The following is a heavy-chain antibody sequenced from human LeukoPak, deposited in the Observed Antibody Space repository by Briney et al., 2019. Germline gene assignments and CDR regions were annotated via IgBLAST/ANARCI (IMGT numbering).Heavy chain of an antibody. CDR3: AKDWSPEWPAAGTGWFDP. J-gene: IGHJ5*02. Sequence: GGSLRLSCAASGFTFDDYAMHWVRQAPGKGLEWVSGISWNSGSIGYADSVKGRFTISRDNAKNSLYLQMNSLRAEDTALYYCAKDWSPEWPAAGTGWFDPWGQGTLVTVSS. CDR2: ISWNSGSI. V-gene: IGHV3-9*01. CDR1: GFTFDDYA. D-gene: IGHD6-13*01.